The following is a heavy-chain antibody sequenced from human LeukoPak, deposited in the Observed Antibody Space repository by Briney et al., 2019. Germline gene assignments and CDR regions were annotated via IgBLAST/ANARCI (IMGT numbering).Heavy chain of an antibody. D-gene: IGHD3-10*01. CDR3: AKDVRWFGEYYFDY. CDR1: GFTFSSYA. V-gene: IGHV3-30-3*01. J-gene: IGHJ4*02. Sequence: PGGSLRLSCAASGFTFSSYAMHWVRQAPGKGLEWVAVISYDGSNKYYADSVKGRFTISRDNSKNTLYLQMNSLRAEDTAVYYCAKDVRWFGEYYFDYWGQGTLVTVSS. CDR2: ISYDGSNK.